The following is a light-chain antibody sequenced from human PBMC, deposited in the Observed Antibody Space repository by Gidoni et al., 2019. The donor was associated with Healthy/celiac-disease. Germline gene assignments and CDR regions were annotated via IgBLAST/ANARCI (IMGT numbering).Light chain of an antibody. CDR3: QQSYSTPLT. V-gene: IGKV1-39*01. J-gene: IGKJ4*01. CDR2: AAS. Sequence: DIQMTSSPSSLAASVGDRGTITCRASQSISSYLNWFQQKPGKAAKLLIYAASSLQSGVPSTFSGSGSGTDFTLTISSLQPEDCATYYCQQSYSTPLTCXGXTKVEIK. CDR1: QSISSY.